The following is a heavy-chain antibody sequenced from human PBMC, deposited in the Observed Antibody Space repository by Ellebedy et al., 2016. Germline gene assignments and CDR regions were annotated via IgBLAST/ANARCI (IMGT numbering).Heavy chain of an antibody. Sequence: ASVKVSCKAFDYTFNSYDLNWVRQAPGQGPEWMGWINTKTGNPTFAQGFTGRVVLSMDTTVSTAYLQISSLKAEDTAVYYCARHRGSYGGMDWGQGTLVTVSS. CDR1: DYTFNSYD. D-gene: IGHD4-23*01. J-gene: IGHJ4*02. CDR3: ARHRGSYGGMD. V-gene: IGHV7-4-1*02. CDR2: INTKTGNP.